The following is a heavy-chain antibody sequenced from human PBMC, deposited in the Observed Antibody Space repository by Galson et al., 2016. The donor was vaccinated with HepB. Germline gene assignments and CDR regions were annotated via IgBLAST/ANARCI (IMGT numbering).Heavy chain of an antibody. CDR3: ARPYYDSRGNVYYFEL. V-gene: IGHV5-10-1*01. CDR1: GSRFTSYW. D-gene: IGHD3-22*01. Sequence: QSGAEVKKPGESLRISCKGSGSRFTSYWITWVRQMPGKGLEWMGRIDPSDSHINYNPSFQGHVTMSADKSISTVYLQWSSLRASDTAMYYCARPYYDSRGNVYYFELWGRGTLVTVSS. CDR2: IDPSDSHI. J-gene: IGHJ2*01.